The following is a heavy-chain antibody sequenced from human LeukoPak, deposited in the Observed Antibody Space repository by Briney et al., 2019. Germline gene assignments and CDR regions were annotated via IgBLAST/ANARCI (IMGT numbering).Heavy chain of an antibody. D-gene: IGHD2-15*01. CDR1: GGSTRSGRHH. V-gene: IGHV4-39*07. Sequence: PSETLSLTCSVSGGSTRSGRHHWAWVRQPPGKGLEFIGSLDESGRPYYNAPLKSRVPIPEDSSGKQFSLNLSSVTAADTAVYYCARDLGGYPFFMDVWGRGTTVIVSS. J-gene: IGHJ6*03. CDR2: LDESGRP. CDR3: ARDLGGYPFFMDV.